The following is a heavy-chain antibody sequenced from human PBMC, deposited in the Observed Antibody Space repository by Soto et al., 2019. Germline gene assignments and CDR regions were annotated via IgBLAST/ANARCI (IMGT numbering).Heavy chain of an antibody. J-gene: IGHJ4*02. CDR3: ARAPGTGWYNY. CDR1: GVPISSYY. V-gene: IGHV4-59*01. D-gene: IGHD6-19*01. CDR2: IYYSGST. Sequence: PSETLSLTCTVSGVPISSYYWTWIRQPPGKGLEWIGYIYYSGSTNYNPSLKSRVTISVDTSKNQFSLKLSSVTAADTAVYYCARAPGTGWYNYWGQGPLVTVSS.